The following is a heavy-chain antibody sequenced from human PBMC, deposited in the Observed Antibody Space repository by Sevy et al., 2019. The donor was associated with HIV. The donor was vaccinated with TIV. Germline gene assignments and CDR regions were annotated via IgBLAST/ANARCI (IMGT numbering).Heavy chain of an antibody. CDR3: AKEGYCSGGSCYGVDY. V-gene: IGHV3-23*01. CDR1: GFTFSSYA. Sequence: GGSLRLSCAASGFTFSSYAMSWVRQAPGKGLEWVSAISGSGGSTYYADSVKGRFTISRDNSKNTLYPQMNSLRAEDTAVYYCAKEGYCSGGSCYGVDYWGQGTLVTVSS. CDR2: ISGSGGST. J-gene: IGHJ4*02. D-gene: IGHD2-15*01.